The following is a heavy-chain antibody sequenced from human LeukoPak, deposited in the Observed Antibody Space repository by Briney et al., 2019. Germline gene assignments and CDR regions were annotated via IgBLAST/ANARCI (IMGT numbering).Heavy chain of an antibody. D-gene: IGHD6-6*01. CDR1: GFTFTHYG. CDR2: ISCDGSSK. J-gene: IGHJ4*02. Sequence: GRSLRLSCAASGFTFTHYGIHWVRQAPGKGLEWVAVISCDGSSKNYVDSVKGRFTISRDNSKNTLYLQMNSRRAEDTAVYYCAKATWYSSSWSDYWGQGTLVTVSS. CDR3: AKATWYSSSWSDY. V-gene: IGHV3-30*18.